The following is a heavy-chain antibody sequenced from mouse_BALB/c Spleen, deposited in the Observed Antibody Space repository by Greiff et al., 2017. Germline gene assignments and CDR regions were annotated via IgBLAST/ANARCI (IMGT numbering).Heavy chain of an antibody. V-gene: IGHV1S137*01. CDR2: ISTYYGDA. CDR3: AREYAMDY. Sequence: VQLQQSGAELVRPGVSVKISCKGSGYTFTDYAMHWVKQSHAKSLEWIGVISTYYGDASYNQKFKGKATMTVDKSSSTAYMELARLTSEDSAIYYCAREYAMDYWGQGTSVTVSS. J-gene: IGHJ4*01. CDR1: GYTFTDYA.